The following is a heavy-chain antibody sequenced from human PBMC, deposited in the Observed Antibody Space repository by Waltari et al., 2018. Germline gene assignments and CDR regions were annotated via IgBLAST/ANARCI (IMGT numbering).Heavy chain of an antibody. D-gene: IGHD6-13*01. CDR3: ARLGIAAAGTTGGWFDP. J-gene: IGHJ5*02. CDR2: IIPIFGTA. Sequence: QVQLVQSGAEVKKPGSSLKVSCKASGGTFSSYAIRWVRPPPGQGLEWMGGIIPIFGTANYAQKFQGRVTITADESTSTAYMELSSLRSEDTAVYYCARLGIAAAGTTGGWFDPWGQGTLVTVSS. CDR1: GGTFSSYA. V-gene: IGHV1-69*01.